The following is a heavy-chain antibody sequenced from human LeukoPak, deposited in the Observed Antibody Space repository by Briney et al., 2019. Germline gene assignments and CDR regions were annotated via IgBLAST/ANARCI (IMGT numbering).Heavy chain of an antibody. CDR2: IDHTGST. CDR1: GDPISMHY. CDR3: ARGRVSSSSWSSTYYYYFYMDV. Sequence: PSETLSLTCCVSGDPISMHYWSGIRQPPGKGLDRIGYIDHTGSTNYNPSLNSRVTISRDTTKNHFSLELSSVTAADTAVYFCARGRVSSSSWSSTYYYYFYMDVWGKGTTVTVSS. J-gene: IGHJ6*03. D-gene: IGHD6-13*01. V-gene: IGHV4-59*11.